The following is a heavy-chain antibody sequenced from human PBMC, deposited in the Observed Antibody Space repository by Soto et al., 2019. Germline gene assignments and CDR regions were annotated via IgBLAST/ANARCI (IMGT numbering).Heavy chain of an antibody. CDR2: IYYSGST. CDR1: GASVSSSSDY. V-gene: IGHV4-39*01. Sequence: SETLSLTCTVSGASVSSSSDYWGWIRQPPGKGLEWIGSIYYSGSTYYNPSLKSRVTISVDTSKNQFSLKLSSVTAADTAVYYCARLNAGTTYYYYGMDVWGQGTTVTVSS. CDR3: ARLNAGTTYYYYGMDV. D-gene: IGHD1-7*01. J-gene: IGHJ6*02.